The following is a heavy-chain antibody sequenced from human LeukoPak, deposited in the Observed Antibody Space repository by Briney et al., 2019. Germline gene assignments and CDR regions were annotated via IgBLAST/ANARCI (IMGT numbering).Heavy chain of an antibody. D-gene: IGHD6-19*01. CDR3: TRWTVAGYFDY. CDR1: GDSISTSY. CDR2: VYYSGNT. J-gene: IGHJ4*02. Sequence: SETLSLTCTVSGDSISTSYWNWIRQPPGKGLEWIGYVYYSGNTNYSPSLKSRVTMSVDTSKNQSSLRLSSVTAADTAVYYCTRWTVAGYFDYWGQGTLVTVSS. V-gene: IGHV4-59*08.